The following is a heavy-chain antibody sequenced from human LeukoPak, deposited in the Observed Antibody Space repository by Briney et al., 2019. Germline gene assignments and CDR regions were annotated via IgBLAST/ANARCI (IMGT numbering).Heavy chain of an antibody. D-gene: IGHD3-22*01. CDR2: INPNSGGT. Sequence: GASVKVSCKASGYTFTGYYMHWVRQAPGQGLEWMGWINPNSGGTNYAQKFQGRVTMTRDTSISTVYMELSSLRSEDTAVYYCARVRKDSSGKWERGTDYWGQGTLVTVSS. CDR1: GYTFTGYY. V-gene: IGHV1-2*02. CDR3: ARVRKDSSGKWERGTDY. J-gene: IGHJ4*02.